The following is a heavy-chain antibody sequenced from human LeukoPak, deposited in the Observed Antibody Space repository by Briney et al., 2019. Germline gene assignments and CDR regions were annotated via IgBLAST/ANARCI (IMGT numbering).Heavy chain of an antibody. Sequence: SQTLSLTCAISGDSVSTNSAAWNWIRQSPSRGLEWLGRTYYRSKWYHDYAPSVQSRITINPDTAKNQFSLHLNSVTPEDTAVYYCARGNRDFDSWGQGTLVTVSS. J-gene: IGHJ5*01. CDR2: TYYRSKWYH. CDR3: ARGNRDFDS. V-gene: IGHV6-1*01. D-gene: IGHD2-21*02. CDR1: GDSVSTNSAA.